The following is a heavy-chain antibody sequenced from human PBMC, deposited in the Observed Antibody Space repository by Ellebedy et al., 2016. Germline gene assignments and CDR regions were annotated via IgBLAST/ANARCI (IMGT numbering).Heavy chain of an antibody. J-gene: IGHJ4*02. Sequence: SETLSLTXTVSGGSVSSSSYYWGWIRQSPGTGLEWIANIYYSLNTYYNPSLKSRVTISADTSKNQFSLTLTSVTAADTAVYYCGLAVSGTGIFDYWGQGALVTVSS. V-gene: IGHV4-39*01. CDR2: IYYSLNT. CDR3: GLAVSGTGIFDY. D-gene: IGHD6-19*01. CDR1: GGSVSSSSYY.